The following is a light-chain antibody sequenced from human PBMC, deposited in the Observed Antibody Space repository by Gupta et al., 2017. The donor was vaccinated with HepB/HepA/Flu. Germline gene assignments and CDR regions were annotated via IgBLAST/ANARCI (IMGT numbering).Light chain of an antibody. CDR2: TAS. Sequence: DIQMTQSPSSLSVSPGDSVTITCRASQGIRDDLAWYQQKPGEAPRRLIYTASTLESGVPSRFSGSGSGTEFTLTISSLQPEDLSTYYCLQHNNDPPVSFGQGTKLEI. CDR3: LQHNNDPPVS. J-gene: IGKJ2*03. V-gene: IGKV1-17*01. CDR1: QGIRDD.